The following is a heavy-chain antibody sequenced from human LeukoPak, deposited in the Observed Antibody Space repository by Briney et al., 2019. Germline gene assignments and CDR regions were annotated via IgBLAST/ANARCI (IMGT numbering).Heavy chain of an antibody. V-gene: IGHV3-23*01. Sequence: GGSLRLSCAASGVTFSSSAMSWVRRAPGKGLEWVSVIDGSGGFTRYADSVKGRFTISRDNSKNTLYLQMNSLRAEDSAVYYCATETVPGTVDEWGRGTLVTVSS. CDR3: ATETVPGTVDE. CDR2: IDGSGGFT. D-gene: IGHD6-19*01. CDR1: GVTFSSSA. J-gene: IGHJ4*02.